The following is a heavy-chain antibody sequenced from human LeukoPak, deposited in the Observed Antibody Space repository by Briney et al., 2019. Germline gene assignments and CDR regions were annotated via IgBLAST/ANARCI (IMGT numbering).Heavy chain of an antibody. J-gene: IGHJ6*03. D-gene: IGHD1-14*01. CDR3: ARDQPTGYYYYMDV. CDR2: ISYSGST. Sequence: SQTLSLTCTVSGGSISSGDYYWSWIRQPPGKGLEWIGYISYSGSTYYNPSLKSRVTISVDTSKNQFSLKLSSVTAADTAVYYCARDQPTGYYYYMDVWGKGTTVTVSS. V-gene: IGHV4-30-4*01. CDR1: GGSISSGDYY.